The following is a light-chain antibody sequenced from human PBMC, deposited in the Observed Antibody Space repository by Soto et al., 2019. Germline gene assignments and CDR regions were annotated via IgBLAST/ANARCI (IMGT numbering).Light chain of an antibody. Sequence: DIVMTQSPLSLPVTPGEPASISCRSSQSLLHSNGYNYLDWYLQKPGQSPQLLIYLGSDRASGVTDRFSGSASGSDFTLKISRVEAEDVGVYYCMQALQTPPTFGGGTKVEI. J-gene: IGKJ4*01. V-gene: IGKV2-28*01. CDR1: QSLLHSNGYNY. CDR2: LGS. CDR3: MQALQTPPT.